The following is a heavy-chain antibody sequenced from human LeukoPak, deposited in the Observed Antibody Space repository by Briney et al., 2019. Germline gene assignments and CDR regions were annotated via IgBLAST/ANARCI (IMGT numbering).Heavy chain of an antibody. CDR2: IKQDGSEK. CDR1: GFTFSSYW. Sequence: GSLSLSRAASGFTFSSYWMSWVRQAPGKGLEWVANIKQDGSEKYYVDSEKGRFTISRDNAKNSLYLQMNSLRAEDTAVYYCARIQSDQLVPFFDYWGQGTLVTVSS. V-gene: IGHV3-7*01. CDR3: ARIQSDQLVPFFDY. D-gene: IGHD6-6*01. J-gene: IGHJ4*02.